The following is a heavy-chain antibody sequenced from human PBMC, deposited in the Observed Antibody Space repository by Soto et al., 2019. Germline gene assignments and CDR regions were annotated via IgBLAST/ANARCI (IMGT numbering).Heavy chain of an antibody. CDR3: ARQIYDSDTGPNFQYYFDS. V-gene: IGHV5-10-1*01. CDR2: IDPSDSQT. J-gene: IGHJ4*02. CDR1: GYSFAGYW. Sequence: GESLKISCKGSGYSFAGYWITWVRQKPGKGLEWMGRIDPSDSQTYYSPSFRGHVTISVTKSITIVFLQWGSLRASDTAMYYCARQIYDSDTGPNFQYYFDSWGQGTPVTVSS. D-gene: IGHD3-22*01.